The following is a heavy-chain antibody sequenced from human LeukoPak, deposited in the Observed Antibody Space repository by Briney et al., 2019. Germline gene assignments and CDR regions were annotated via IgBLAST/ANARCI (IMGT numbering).Heavy chain of an antibody. CDR1: GFTFSDYY. D-gene: IGHD1-1*01. V-gene: IGHV3-7*01. J-gene: IGHJ4*02. CDR2: IKEDGSEK. Sequence: GGSLRLSCAASGFTFSDYYMSWIRQAPGKGLEWVANIKEDGSEKYFVDSVRGRFIISRDNAENSLYLQMNSLRAEDTAIYYCVRDGRPLDYWGQGTLVTVSS. CDR3: VRDGRPLDY.